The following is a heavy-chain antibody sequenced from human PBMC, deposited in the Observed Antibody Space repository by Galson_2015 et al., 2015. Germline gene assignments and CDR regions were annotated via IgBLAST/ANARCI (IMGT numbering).Heavy chain of an antibody. J-gene: IGHJ4*01. D-gene: IGHD6-6*01. CDR1: GFTFSSYA. CDR3: ARVGGDIAARTWGYFDY. V-gene: IGHV3-30-3*01. Sequence: SLRLSCAASGFTFSSYAMHWVRQAPGKGLEWVAVISYDGSNKFYADSVKGRFTISRDNSKNTLYLQMNSLRPEDTAVYYCARVGGDIAARTWGYFDYWGQEPWSPSPQ. CDR2: ISYDGSNK.